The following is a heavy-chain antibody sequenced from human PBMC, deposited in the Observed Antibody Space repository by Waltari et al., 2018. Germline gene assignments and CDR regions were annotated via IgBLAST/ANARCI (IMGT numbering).Heavy chain of an antibody. D-gene: IGHD2-2*01. CDR1: GGSISSSSYY. V-gene: IGHV4-39*01. Sequence: QLQLQESGPGLVKPSETLSLTCTVSGGSISSSSYYWGWIRQPPGKGLEWIGSIYYSGTTYYNPSLKSRVTISVDTSKNQFSLKLSSVTAADTAVYYCAILGYCSSTSCYYGTDNWFDPWGQGTLVTVSS. J-gene: IGHJ5*02. CDR2: IYYSGTT. CDR3: AILGYCSSTSCYYGTDNWFDP.